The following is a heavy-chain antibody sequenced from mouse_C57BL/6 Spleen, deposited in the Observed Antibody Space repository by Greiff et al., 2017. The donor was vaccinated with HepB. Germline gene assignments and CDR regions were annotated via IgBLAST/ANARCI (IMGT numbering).Heavy chain of an antibody. V-gene: IGHV3-6*01. CDR3: AGDDGYYVLAY. J-gene: IGHJ3*01. Sequence: EVKLQESGPGLVKPSQSLSLTCSVTGYSITSGYYWNWILQFPGNKLEWMGYISYDGSNNYNPSLKNRISITRDTSKNQFFLKLNSVTTEDTATYYCAGDDGYYVLAYWGQGTLVTVSA. CDR1: GYSITSGYY. D-gene: IGHD2-3*01. CDR2: ISYDGSN.